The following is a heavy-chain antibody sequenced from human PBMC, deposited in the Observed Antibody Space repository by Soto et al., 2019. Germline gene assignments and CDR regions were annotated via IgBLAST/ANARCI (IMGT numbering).Heavy chain of an antibody. CDR1: GFTFNSYA. CDR2: ISYDGSNK. V-gene: IGHV3-30-3*01. D-gene: IGHD6-13*01. CDR3: ARRPIAAAIFQHDY. Sequence: GGSLRLSCAASGFTFNSYAMSWVRQAPGEGLEWVAVISYDGSNKYYADSVKGRFTISRDNSKNTLYLQMNSLRAEDTAVYYCARRPIAAAIFQHDYWGQGTLVTVSS. J-gene: IGHJ4*02.